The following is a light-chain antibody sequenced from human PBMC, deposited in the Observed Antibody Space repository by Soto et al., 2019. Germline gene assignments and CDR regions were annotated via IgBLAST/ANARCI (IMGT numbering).Light chain of an antibody. CDR1: QSLVYSDGNTY. CDR3: QQYYSAPLT. Sequence: VMTQSPLSLPVTLGQPASISCRSSQSLVYSDGNTYLVWYQQKPGQPPKVLIYWASTRESGVPDRFSGSGSGTDFTLTISSLQAEDVAVYYCQQYYSAPLTFGGGTKVDIK. CDR2: WAS. V-gene: IGKV4-1*01. J-gene: IGKJ4*01.